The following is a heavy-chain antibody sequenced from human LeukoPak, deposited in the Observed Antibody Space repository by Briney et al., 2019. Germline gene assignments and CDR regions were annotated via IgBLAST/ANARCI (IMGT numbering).Heavy chain of an antibody. CDR2: INWNSGTI. CDR1: GFIFDDYA. V-gene: IGHV3-9*03. J-gene: IGHJ4*02. CDR3: ARDRFRYCSGAYCSHFEF. D-gene: IGHD2-15*01. Sequence: SLRLSCAASGFIFDDYAMHWVRQAPGKGLEWVSGINWNSGTIEYADSVKGRFTISRDNAKNSLYLQMNSLRADDMAFYYCARDRFRYCSGAYCSHFEFWGQGTLVSVSS.